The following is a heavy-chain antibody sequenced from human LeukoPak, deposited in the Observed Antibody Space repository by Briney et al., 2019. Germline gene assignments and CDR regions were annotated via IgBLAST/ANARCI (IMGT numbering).Heavy chain of an antibody. CDR2: INWNGGST. Sequence: PGGSLRLSCAGSGFTFDYYGMTWVRQAPGKGLEWVSGINWNGGSTDYADSMNGRFTISRDNAKNSLYLQMNSLRAEDTALYYCARDRYYDTSGFLDYWGQGTLVTVSS. CDR1: GFTFDYYG. CDR3: ARDRYYDTSGFLDY. J-gene: IGHJ4*02. V-gene: IGHV3-20*04. D-gene: IGHD3-22*01.